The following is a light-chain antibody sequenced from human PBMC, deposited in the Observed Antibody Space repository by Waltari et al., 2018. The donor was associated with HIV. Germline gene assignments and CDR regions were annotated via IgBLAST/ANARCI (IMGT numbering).Light chain of an antibody. CDR1: SRDVGGYNY. V-gene: IGLV2-8*01. CDR3: SSYAGSNNLL. J-gene: IGLJ2*01. CDR2: EVS. Sequence: QSALTQPPSASGSPGQSVTIPCTGTSRDVGGYNYVSWYQHHPGKAPKLMIYEVSKRPSGVPDRFSGSKSGNTASLTVSGLQAEDEADYYCSSYAGSNNLLFGGGTKLTVL.